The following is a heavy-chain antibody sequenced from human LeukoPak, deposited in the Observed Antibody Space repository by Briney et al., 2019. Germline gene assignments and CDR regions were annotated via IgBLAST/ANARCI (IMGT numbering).Heavy chain of an antibody. CDR3: AKDQYYYDTSGYPIY. V-gene: IGHV3-30*02. CDR2: IRYDGNNK. CDR1: EFTFSSFG. D-gene: IGHD3-22*01. Sequence: GGSLRLXCAASEFTFSSFGMHWVRQAPGKRLEWVAFIRYDGNNKYYADSVRGRFTISRDNSKNTLYLEMNSLRAEDTAVYYCAKDQYYYDTSGYPIYWGQGTLVTASS. J-gene: IGHJ4*02.